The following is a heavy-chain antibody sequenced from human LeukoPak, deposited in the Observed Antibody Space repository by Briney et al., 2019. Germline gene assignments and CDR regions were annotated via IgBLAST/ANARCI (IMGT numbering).Heavy chain of an antibody. CDR2: IVVGSGNT. D-gene: IGHD1-26*01. J-gene: IGHJ5*02. V-gene: IGHV1-58*02. CDR1: GFTFTSSA. Sequence: ASVKVSCMASGFTFTSSAMQWVRQARGQRLEWIGWIVVGSGNTNYAQKFQERVTITRDMSTSTAYMELSSLRSEDTAVYYCAADLSVGPSRYDPWGQGTLVTVSS. CDR3: AADLSVGPSRYDP.